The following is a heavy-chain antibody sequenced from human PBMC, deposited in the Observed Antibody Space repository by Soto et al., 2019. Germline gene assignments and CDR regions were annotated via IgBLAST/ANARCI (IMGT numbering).Heavy chain of an antibody. V-gene: IGHV3-66*01. CDR2: IQSGGPI. Sequence: GGFLRLSCAASGFTVISKYMSWVRQAPGKGLEWVSLIQSGGPIYYADSVKGRFTISRDNAKNSQYLQMNSLRDEDTAVYYCARDRRGGYSDYYYGMDVWGQGTTVTVSS. J-gene: IGHJ6*02. CDR1: GFTVISKY. CDR3: ARDRRGGYSDYYYGMDV. D-gene: IGHD1-26*01.